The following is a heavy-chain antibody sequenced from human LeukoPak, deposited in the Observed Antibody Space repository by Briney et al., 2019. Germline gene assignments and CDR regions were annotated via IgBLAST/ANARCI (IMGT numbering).Heavy chain of an antibody. CDR3: ARVRMVRGARNPAFDY. CDR1: GGSLTNYY. CDR2: IYYSGST. Sequence: PSETLSLTCTVSGGSLTNYYWSWIRQPPGKGLEWIGYIYYSGSTNYNPSLKSRVTISVDTSKNQFSLKLSSVTAADTAVYYCARVRMVRGARNPAFDYWGQGTLVTVSS. V-gene: IGHV4-59*01. D-gene: IGHD3-10*01. J-gene: IGHJ4*02.